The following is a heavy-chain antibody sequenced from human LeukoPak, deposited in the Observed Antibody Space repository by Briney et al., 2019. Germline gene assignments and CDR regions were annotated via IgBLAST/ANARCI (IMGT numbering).Heavy chain of an antibody. CDR1: GDSASSNSAA. J-gene: IGHJ4*02. CDR2: TYYRSKWYN. Sequence: SQTLSLTCAISGDSASSNSAAWNWIRQSPSRGLEWLGRTYYRSKWYNDYAVSAKSRITINPDTSKNQFSLQLNSVTPEGTAVYYCARVFLGYSTGPFDYWGQGTLVTVSS. V-gene: IGHV6-1*01. CDR3: ARVFLGYSTGPFDY. D-gene: IGHD3-3*01.